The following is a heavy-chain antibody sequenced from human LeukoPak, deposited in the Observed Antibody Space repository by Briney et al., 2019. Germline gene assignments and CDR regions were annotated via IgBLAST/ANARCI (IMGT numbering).Heavy chain of an antibody. CDR3: ARDQGAFDM. Sequence: PGGSLRLSCAGSGITLSTYWMSWIRQAPGKGLEWVGNIKQDGSEKYFVDSLRGRFTISRDNVKNSLFLQMNSLRAEDTAVYYCARDQGAFDMWGQGTMVTVSS. V-gene: IGHV3-7*05. J-gene: IGHJ3*02. CDR1: GITLSTYW. CDR2: IKQDGSEK.